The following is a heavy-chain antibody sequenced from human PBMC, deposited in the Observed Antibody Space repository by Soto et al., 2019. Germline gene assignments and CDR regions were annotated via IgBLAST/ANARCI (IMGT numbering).Heavy chain of an antibody. J-gene: IGHJ4*02. CDR1: GVSLSDYW. CDR3: ARGANGYYYFDY. D-gene: IGHD5-18*01. V-gene: IGHV3-74*01. CDR2: ITRDGSST. Sequence: VQLVESGGGLVQPGGSLRLSCAASGVSLSDYWMHWVRQAPGEGLVWLSRITRDGSSTNYADSVKGRFTISRDNAKNTLYLQVNSLRGEDTALYYCARGANGYYYFDYWGQGTLVTVSS.